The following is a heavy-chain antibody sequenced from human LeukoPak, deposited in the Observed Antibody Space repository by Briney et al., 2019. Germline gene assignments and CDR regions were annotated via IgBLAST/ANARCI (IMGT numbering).Heavy chain of an antibody. CDR3: ANSYGDYGFDY. J-gene: IGHJ4*02. CDR2: ISSSSSYI. D-gene: IGHD4-17*01. Sequence: PGGSLRLSCAASGFTFSSYEMNWVRQAPGKGLEWVSSISSSSSYIYYADSVKGRFTISRDNAKNSLYLQMNSLRAEDTAVYYCANSYGDYGFDYWGQGTLVTVSS. V-gene: IGHV3-21*01. CDR1: GFTFSSYE.